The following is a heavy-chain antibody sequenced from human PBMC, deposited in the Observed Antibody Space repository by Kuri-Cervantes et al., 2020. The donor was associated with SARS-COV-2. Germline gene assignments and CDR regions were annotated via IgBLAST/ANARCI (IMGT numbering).Heavy chain of an antibody. CDR1: GFTFSSYS. J-gene: IGHJ3*02. D-gene: IGHD4-17*01. CDR3: AKDLGYGDYSDAFDI. V-gene: IGHV3-21*01. Sequence: GGSLRLSCAASGFTFSSYSMNWVRQAPGKGLEWVSSISSSSSYIYYADSVKGRFTISRDNAKNSLYLQMNSLRAEDTAVYYCAKDLGYGDYSDAFDIWGQGTMVTVSS. CDR2: ISSSSSYI.